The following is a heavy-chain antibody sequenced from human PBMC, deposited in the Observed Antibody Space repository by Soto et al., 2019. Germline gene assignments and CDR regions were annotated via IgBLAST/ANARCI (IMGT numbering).Heavy chain of an antibody. Sequence: GESLKISCKGSGYSFTSYWIGWVRQMPGKGLEWMGIIYPGDSDTRYSPSFQGQVTISADKSISTAYLQWSSLKASDTAMYYCARTSAGGKYYYGMNLWGQGTTVTASS. D-gene: IGHD6-13*01. V-gene: IGHV5-51*01. CDR2: IYPGDSDT. CDR1: GYSFTSYW. J-gene: IGHJ6*02. CDR3: ARTSAGGKYYYGMNL.